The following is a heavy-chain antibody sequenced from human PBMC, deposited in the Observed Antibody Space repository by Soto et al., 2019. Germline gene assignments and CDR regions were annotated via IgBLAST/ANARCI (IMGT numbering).Heavy chain of an antibody. D-gene: IGHD3-10*01. J-gene: IGHJ5*02. V-gene: IGHV3-7*01. CDR2: IKQDGSEK. CDR3: ARGLSYSSRRYNWFDP. CDR1: GFTFSSYW. Sequence: GGSLRLCCAASGFTFSSYWMSWVRQAPGKGLEWVANIKQDGSEKYYVDSVEGRFTISRDNAKNSLYLQMNSLRAEDTAVYYCARGLSYSSRRYNWFDPWGQGTLVTVSS.